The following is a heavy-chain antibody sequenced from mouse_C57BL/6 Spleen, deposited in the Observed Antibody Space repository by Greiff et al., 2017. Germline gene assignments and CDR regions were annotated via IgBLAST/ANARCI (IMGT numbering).Heavy chain of an antibody. Sequence: VQLQQPGAELVMPGASVKLSCKASGYTFTSYWMHWVKQRPGQGLEWIGEMDPSDSYTNYNQKFKGKSTLTVDKSSRTASLQLSSLTSEDSAVYYCARRAHYYGSSLNGCFDVWGTGTTVTVSS. CDR2: MDPSDSYT. D-gene: IGHD1-1*01. CDR3: ARRAHYYGSSLNGCFDV. J-gene: IGHJ1*03. CDR1: GYTFTSYW. V-gene: IGHV1-69*01.